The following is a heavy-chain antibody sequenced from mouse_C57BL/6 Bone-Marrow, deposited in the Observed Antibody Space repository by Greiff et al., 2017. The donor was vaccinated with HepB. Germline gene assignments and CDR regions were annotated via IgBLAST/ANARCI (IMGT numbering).Heavy chain of an antibody. Sequence: EVHLVESGGGLVQPGGSLKLSCAASGFTFSDYYMYWVRQTPEKRLEWVAYISNGGGSTYYPYTVKGRCTISRDNAKNTLYLQISRLKSEDTAMYYCARLDSAGTYCFDYWGQGTTLTVSS. V-gene: IGHV5-12*01. CDR2: ISNGGGST. J-gene: IGHJ2*01. CDR1: GFTFSDYY. CDR3: ARLDSAGTYCFDY. D-gene: IGHD3-2*02.